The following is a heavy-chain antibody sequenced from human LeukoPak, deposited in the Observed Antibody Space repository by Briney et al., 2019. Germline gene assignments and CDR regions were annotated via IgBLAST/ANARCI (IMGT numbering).Heavy chain of an antibody. J-gene: IGHJ4*02. CDR2: INHSGST. Sequence: SETLSLTCAVYGGFFSGYYWSWIRQPPGKGLEWIGEINHSGSTNYNPSLKSRVTISVDTSKNQFSLKLSSVTAADTAVYYCARAPLRDGYNSIFDYWGQGTLVTVSS. CDR1: GGFFSGYY. CDR3: ARAPLRDGYNSIFDY. D-gene: IGHD5-24*01. V-gene: IGHV4-34*01.